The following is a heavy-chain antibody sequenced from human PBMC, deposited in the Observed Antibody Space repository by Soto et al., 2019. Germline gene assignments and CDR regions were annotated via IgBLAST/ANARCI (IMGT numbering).Heavy chain of an antibody. CDR3: ARAKLGPIAFPFFHF. CDR2: ISSRGGTT. CDR1: GFTFSDSE. D-gene: IGHD2-21*01. J-gene: IGHJ4*02. V-gene: IGHV3-48*03. Sequence: PGGSLRLSCTASGFTFSDSEMNWVRQAPGKGLEWVSYISSRGGTTYYADSVKGRFTLSRDNAKNSLSLQMNSLRADDAAVYYCARAKLGPIAFPFFHFWGQGAQVPVSS.